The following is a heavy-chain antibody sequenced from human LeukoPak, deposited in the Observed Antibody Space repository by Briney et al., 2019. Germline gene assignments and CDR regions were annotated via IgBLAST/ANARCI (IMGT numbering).Heavy chain of an antibody. CDR3: ARRNHYFYYMDV. CDR1: GGSNNSYY. V-gene: IGHV4-4*09. Sequence: PSETLSLSCTVSGGSNNSYYWSWIRQPPGKGLEWIGYTHPSGNSNYSPSLKSRVTISIDTSRNQFSLKLSSVTAADTAVYYCARRNHYFYYMDVWGKGTTVTVSS. CDR2: THPSGNS. J-gene: IGHJ6*03.